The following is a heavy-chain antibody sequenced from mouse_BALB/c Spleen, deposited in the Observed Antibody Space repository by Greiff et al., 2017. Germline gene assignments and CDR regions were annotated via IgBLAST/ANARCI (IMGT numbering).Heavy chain of an antibody. V-gene: IGHV2-4-1*01. J-gene: IGHJ3*01. CDR3: AATGFAY. Sequence: VQLQQSGPGLVQPSQSLSITCTVSGFSFTSYGVHWVRQSPGKGLEWLGVIWSGGSTDYNAAFISRLSISKDNSKSQVFFKMNSLQADDTAIYYCAATGFAYWGQGTLVTVSA. D-gene: IGHD4-1*02. CDR1: GFSFTSYG. CDR2: IWSGGST.